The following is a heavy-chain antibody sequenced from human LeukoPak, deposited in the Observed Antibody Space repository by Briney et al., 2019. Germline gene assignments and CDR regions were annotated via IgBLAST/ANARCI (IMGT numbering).Heavy chain of an antibody. D-gene: IGHD6-19*01. CDR3: ARAGDINQWLGPQGFDP. Sequence: ASVKVSCKASGYTFTGYYMHWVRQAPGQGLEWMGWINPNSGGTNYAQKFQGRVTMTRDTSISTAYMELSRLRSDDTAVYYCARAGDINQWLGPQGFDPWGQGTLVTVSS. CDR1: GYTFTGYY. CDR2: INPNSGGT. V-gene: IGHV1-2*02. J-gene: IGHJ5*02.